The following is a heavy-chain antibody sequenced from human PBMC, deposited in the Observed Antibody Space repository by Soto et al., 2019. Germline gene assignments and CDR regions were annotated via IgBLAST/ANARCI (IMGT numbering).Heavy chain of an antibody. J-gene: IGHJ5*02. D-gene: IGHD3-10*01. Sequence: QVQLVQSGAEVKKPGASVKVSCKASGYTFTNYGISWVRQAPGQGLEWMGWINTYNGNTNHAQKLQGRVTMTTDTATSTAYMELGGLRSDDTAVYYCARGVGSGTYYNQYNWFDPWGQGTLVTVSS. CDR2: INTYNGNT. V-gene: IGHV1-18*01. CDR3: ARGVGSGTYYNQYNWFDP. CDR1: GYTFTNYG.